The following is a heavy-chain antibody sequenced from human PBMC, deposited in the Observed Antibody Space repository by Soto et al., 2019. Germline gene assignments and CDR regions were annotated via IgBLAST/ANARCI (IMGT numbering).Heavy chain of an antibody. CDR1: GYTFTSYG. J-gene: IGHJ4*02. V-gene: IGHV1-18*01. Sequence: QVQLVQSGAEVKKPGASVKVSCKASGYTFTSYGISWVRQAPGQGLEWMGWISAYNGNTNYAQKLQGRVTMPTDTSTSPAYMELRSLRSDDTAVYCGAGDLVNTHTFDYWGQGTLVTVSS. CDR2: ISAYNGNT. CDR3: AGDLVNTHTFDY.